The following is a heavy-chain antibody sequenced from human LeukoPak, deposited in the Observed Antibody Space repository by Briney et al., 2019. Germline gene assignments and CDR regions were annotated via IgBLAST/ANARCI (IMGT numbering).Heavy chain of an antibody. J-gene: IGHJ5*02. Sequence: GESLKISCKGSGYSFTSYWIGWVRQMPGKGLEWMGIIYPGDSDTRYSPSFQGQVTISADKSISTAYLQWSSLKASDTAMYYCASRTTGNLGYCSGGNCYSATDWFVPWGQGTLVTVSS. CDR1: GYSFTSYW. D-gene: IGHD2-15*01. V-gene: IGHV5-51*01. CDR3: ASRTTGNLGYCSGGNCYSATDWFVP. CDR2: IYPGDSDT.